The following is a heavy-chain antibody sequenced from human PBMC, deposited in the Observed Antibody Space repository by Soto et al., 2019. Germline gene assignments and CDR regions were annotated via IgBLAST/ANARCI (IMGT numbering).Heavy chain of an antibody. V-gene: IGHV3-30*18. D-gene: IGHD5-12*01. CDR1: GFTFSSYG. Sequence: QVQLVESGGGVVQPGRSLRLSCAASGFTFSSYGMHWVRQAPGKGLEWVAVISYDGSNKYYADSVKGRFTISRDNSKNTLYLQMNSLRAEDTAVYYCAKDVVIKGGYNPPGDYWGQGTLVTVSS. CDR3: AKDVVIKGGYNPPGDY. CDR2: ISYDGSNK. J-gene: IGHJ4*02.